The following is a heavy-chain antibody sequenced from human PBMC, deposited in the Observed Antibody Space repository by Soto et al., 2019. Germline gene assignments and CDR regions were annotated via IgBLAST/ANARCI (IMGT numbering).Heavy chain of an antibody. D-gene: IGHD3-3*01. CDR1: GYTFTRYG. CDR2: INPSGGST. CDR3: ARDPPDYDFWSGSPPDV. Sequence: ASLEVSCEASGYTFTRYGISCVRQAPGQGLEWMGIINPSGGSTSYAQKFQGRVTMTRDTSTSTVYMELSSLRSEDTAVYYCARDPPDYDFWSGSPPDVWGQGTTVTVSS. J-gene: IGHJ6*02. V-gene: IGHV1-46*01.